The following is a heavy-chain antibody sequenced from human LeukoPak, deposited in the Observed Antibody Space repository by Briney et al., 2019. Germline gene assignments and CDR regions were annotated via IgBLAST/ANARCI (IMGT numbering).Heavy chain of an antibody. Sequence: GGSLRLSCVASGFTFSGYSMNWVRQAPGKGLEWISYISGSSSTIYYADSVKGRFTISRDNAKNSLYLQMNSLRAEDTAVYYCARDSVEGDYWGQGTLVTVSS. CDR3: ARDSVEGDY. D-gene: IGHD2-21*01. J-gene: IGHJ4*02. CDR2: ISGSSSTI. V-gene: IGHV3-48*01. CDR1: GFTFSGYS.